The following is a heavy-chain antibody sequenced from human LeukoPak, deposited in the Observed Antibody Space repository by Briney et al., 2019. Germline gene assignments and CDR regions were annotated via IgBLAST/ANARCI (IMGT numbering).Heavy chain of an antibody. CDR2: GGSGGST. Sequence: GGSLRLSCAASGFTFSSYAMNWVRQAPGKGLEWVSYGGSGGSTYYADSVKGRFTVSRDNSKSTLYLQMNSLTAEDTAVYYCAKMRGQYYHSYYMDAWGKGTTVTVSS. CDR1: GFTFSSYA. V-gene: IGHV3-23*01. CDR3: AKMRGQYYHSYYMDA. J-gene: IGHJ6*03.